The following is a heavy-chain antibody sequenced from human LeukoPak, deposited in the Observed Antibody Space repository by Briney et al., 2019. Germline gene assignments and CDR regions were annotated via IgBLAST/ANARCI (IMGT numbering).Heavy chain of an antibody. J-gene: IGHJ6*02. V-gene: IGHV3-30*18. CDR1: GFTFSSYG. Sequence: PGRSLRLSCAASGFTFSSYGMHWVRQAPGKGLEWVAVISYDGSNKYYADSVKGRFTISRDNSKNTLYLQMNSLRAEDTAVYYCAKDLGPYSSSWYGRAMDVWGQGTTVTVSS. CDR2: ISYDGSNK. CDR3: AKDLGPYSSSWYGRAMDV. D-gene: IGHD6-13*01.